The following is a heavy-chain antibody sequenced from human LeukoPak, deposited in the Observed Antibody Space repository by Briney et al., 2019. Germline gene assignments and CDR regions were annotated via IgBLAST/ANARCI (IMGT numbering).Heavy chain of an antibody. V-gene: IGHV5-51*01. J-gene: IGHJ5*02. CDR2: IYPGDSDS. Sequence: GESLKISCKGSGYSFTTYWIGWVRQMPEKGLEWMGSIYPGDSDSRYSRSFQGQVTISADKSISTAYLQWNSLKASDTAMYYCARHPRFSSSSSWYDPWGQGTLVTVSS. CDR1: GYSFTTYW. CDR3: ARHPRFSSSSSWYDP. D-gene: IGHD6-6*01.